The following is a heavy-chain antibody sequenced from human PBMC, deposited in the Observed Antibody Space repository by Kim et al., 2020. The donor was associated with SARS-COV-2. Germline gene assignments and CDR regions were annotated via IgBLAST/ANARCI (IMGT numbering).Heavy chain of an antibody. V-gene: IGHV3-30*18. D-gene: IGHD3-22*01. CDR2: ISYDGSNK. Sequence: GGSLRLSCAASGFTFSSYGMHWVRQAPGKGLEWVAVISYDGSNKYYADSVKGRFTISRDNSKNTLYLQMNSLRAEDTAVYYCAKGGLGYYYDISGYYYAEQGFDYWGQGTLVTVSS. CDR3: AKGGLGYYYDISGYYYAEQGFDY. J-gene: IGHJ4*02. CDR1: GFTFSSYG.